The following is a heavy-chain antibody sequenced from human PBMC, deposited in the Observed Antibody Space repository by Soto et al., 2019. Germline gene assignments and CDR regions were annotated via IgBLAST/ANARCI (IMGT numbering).Heavy chain of an antibody. D-gene: IGHD2-15*01. CDR1: GFTFSSYG. Sequence: QVQLVESGGGVVQPGRSLRLSCAASGFTFSSYGMHWVRQAPGKGLEWVAVIWYDGSNKYYADSVKGRFTISRDNSKNTLYLQMNSLRAEDTAVYYCAREGTYFSGGSCYPHFDYWGQGTLVTVSS. CDR3: AREGTYFSGGSCYPHFDY. V-gene: IGHV3-33*01. J-gene: IGHJ4*02. CDR2: IWYDGSNK.